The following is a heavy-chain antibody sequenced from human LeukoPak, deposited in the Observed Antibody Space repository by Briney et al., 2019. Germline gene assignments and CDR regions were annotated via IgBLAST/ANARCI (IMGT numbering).Heavy chain of an antibody. J-gene: IGHJ6*03. CDR1: GYTFTRYD. D-gene: IGHD2-2*01. CDR3: ARGLGVPAAMIYYYYYMDV. V-gene: IGHV1-8*01. Sequence: GASVKVCCKASGYTFTRYDINWVRQATGQGLEWMGWMNPNSGNTGYAQKFQGRVTMTRNTSISTAYMELSSLRSEDTAVYYCARGLGVPAAMIYYYYYMDVWGKGTTVTVSS. CDR2: MNPNSGNT.